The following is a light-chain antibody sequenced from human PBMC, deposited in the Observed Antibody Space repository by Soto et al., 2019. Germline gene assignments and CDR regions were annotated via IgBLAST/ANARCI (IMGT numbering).Light chain of an antibody. CDR1: QDISNY. Sequence: DIQMTQSPSSLSASVGDRVTITCQASQDISNYLNWYQVKPGKAPKLLIYGASNLETGVPSRFSGSGSGTDFTFTITSLQPEDIATYYCQQCDNLIRTFGGGTKVEIK. CDR3: QQCDNLIRT. V-gene: IGKV1-33*01. CDR2: GAS. J-gene: IGKJ4*01.